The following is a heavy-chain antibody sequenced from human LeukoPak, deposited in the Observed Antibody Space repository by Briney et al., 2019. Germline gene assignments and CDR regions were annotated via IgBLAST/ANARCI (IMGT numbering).Heavy chain of an antibody. V-gene: IGHV4-39*01. CDR3: ARRSIDTYYYDSSGYAIPFFADY. CDR1: GGSISSSSYY. D-gene: IGHD3-22*01. J-gene: IGHJ4*02. CDR2: IYYSGST. Sequence: PSETLSLTCTVSGGSISSSSYYWGWIRQPPGKGLEWIGSIYYSGSTYYNPSLKSRVTISVDTSKNQFSLKLNSVTAADTAVYYCARRSIDTYYYDSSGYAIPFFADYWGQGTLVTVSS.